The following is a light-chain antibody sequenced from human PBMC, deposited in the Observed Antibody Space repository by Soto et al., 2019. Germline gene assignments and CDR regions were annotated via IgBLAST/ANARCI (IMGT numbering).Light chain of an antibody. CDR2: AAS. Sequence: DIQMTQSPSSLSASVGDRVTITCRASQGIRNDLAWYQQKPGKAPKRLIYAASSLQSGVPSRFSGSGSGTEFTLTINSLQPEDFATYYCLQHNSYPLTFGGGTKVDIK. V-gene: IGKV1-17*01. CDR3: LQHNSYPLT. CDR1: QGIRND. J-gene: IGKJ4*01.